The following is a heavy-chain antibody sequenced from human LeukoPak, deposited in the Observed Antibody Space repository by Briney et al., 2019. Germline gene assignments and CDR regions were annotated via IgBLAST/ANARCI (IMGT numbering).Heavy chain of an antibody. J-gene: IGHJ3*02. CDR2: ISYDGSNK. D-gene: IGHD6-13*01. CDR3: AKAESSSWSDAFDI. Sequence: QSGGSLRLSCAASGFTFSSYAMHWVRQAPGKGLEWVAVISYDGSNKYYADSVKGRFTISRDNSKNTLYLQMNSLRAEDTAVYYCAKAESSSWSDAFDIWGQGTMVTVSS. CDR1: GFTFSSYA. V-gene: IGHV3-30-3*01.